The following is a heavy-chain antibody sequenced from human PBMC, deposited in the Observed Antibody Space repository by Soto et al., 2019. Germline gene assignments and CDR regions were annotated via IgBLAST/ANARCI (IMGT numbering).Heavy chain of an antibody. CDR1: GVTFRNYW. J-gene: IGHJ6*01. V-gene: IGHV3-74*01. D-gene: IGHD3-10*01. CDR2: TNVDGSNI. Sequence: EVQLVESGGGLVQPGESLRLSCAGAGVTFRNYWIHWVRQAPGKGLEWVSCTNVDGSNITYADSVKGRFTSSRDNARNTVLLQMTRLRVADTGVYYWAAIRVRACGGRIWGQATKVTVSS. CDR3: AAIRVRACGGRI.